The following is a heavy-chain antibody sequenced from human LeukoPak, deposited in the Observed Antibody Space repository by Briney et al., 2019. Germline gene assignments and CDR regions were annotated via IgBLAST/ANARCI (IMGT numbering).Heavy chain of an antibody. CDR2: ISESGGST. CDR3: AKPPGLERRSYYYMDV. Sequence: GGSLRLSCAASGFTFSSYAMRWVRQAPGKGLEWVSAISESGGSTNHADSVKGRFTISIDNSKNTMYLQMNSLRAEDTAVYYCAKPPGLERRSYYYMDVWGKGTTVTVSS. V-gene: IGHV3-23*01. CDR1: GFTFSSYA. J-gene: IGHJ6*03. D-gene: IGHD1-1*01.